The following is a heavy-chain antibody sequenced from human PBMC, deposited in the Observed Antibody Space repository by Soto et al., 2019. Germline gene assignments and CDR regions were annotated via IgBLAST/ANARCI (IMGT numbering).Heavy chain of an antibody. CDR3: VRNSGANFSSS. CDR2: IVPIYRTA. D-gene: IGHD6-13*01. J-gene: IGHJ4*02. V-gene: IGHV1-69*13. Sequence: ASVKVSCKASGGTFSSYRINWVRQAPGQGLEWVGGIVPIYRTADYAQEFQDRVTITADESARTTYMELRSLKSQDTAVYYCVRNSGANFSSSWGQGTLVTVSS. CDR1: GGTFSSYR.